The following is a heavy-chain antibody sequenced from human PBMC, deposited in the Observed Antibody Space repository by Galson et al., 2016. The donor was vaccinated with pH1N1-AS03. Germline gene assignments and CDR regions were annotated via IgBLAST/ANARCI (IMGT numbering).Heavy chain of an antibody. D-gene: IGHD2-15*01. CDR1: GFTFDAYA. CDR2: IDWNSGTI. Sequence: SLRLSCAGSGFTFDAYAMQWVRQAPGKGLEWVSGIDWNSGTIGYTDSVKGQFTISRDNAKNSLYLQMNSLRGGDTALYYCAKSPGYCSAGSCSDRGYFDSWGQGTLVTVSS. V-gene: IGHV3-9*01. J-gene: IGHJ4*02. CDR3: AKSPGYCSAGSCSDRGYFDS.